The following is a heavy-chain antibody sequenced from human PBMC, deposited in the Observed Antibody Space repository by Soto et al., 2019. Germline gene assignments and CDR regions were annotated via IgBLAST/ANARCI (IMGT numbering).Heavy chain of an antibody. CDR1: GFNFNDYG. V-gene: IGHV3-9*01. CDR3: AKDMENGYNPYYYYGMDV. CDR2: ISWNSVSI. D-gene: IGHD3-10*01. J-gene: IGHJ6*02. Sequence: GGSLRLSCAASGFNFNDYGMHWVRQAPGKGLEWVSSISWNSVSIGYADSVKGRFTISRDNAKNSLYLQMNSLRAEDTALYYCAKDMENGYNPYYYYGMDVWGQGTTVTVAS.